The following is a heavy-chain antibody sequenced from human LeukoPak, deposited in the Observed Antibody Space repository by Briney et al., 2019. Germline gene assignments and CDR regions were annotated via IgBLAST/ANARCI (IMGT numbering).Heavy chain of an antibody. V-gene: IGHV3-9*01. CDR3: IKGARDYFDS. CDR1: GFTFDDYA. D-gene: IGHD3-16*01. J-gene: IGHJ4*02. Sequence: GGSLRLSCAASGFTFDDYAMHWVRQAPGKGLEWVSGISWNSNSIGYADSVKGRFTISRDNAKNSLYLQMNSLRAEDTALYYCIKGARDYFDSWGQGTLVTVSS. CDR2: ISWNSNSI.